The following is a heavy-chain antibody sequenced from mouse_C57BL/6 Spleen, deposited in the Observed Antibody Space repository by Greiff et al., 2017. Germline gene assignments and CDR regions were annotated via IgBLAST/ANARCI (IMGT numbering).Heavy chain of an antibody. CDR3: GSTGTAY. V-gene: IGHV10-1*01. CDR1: GFSFNTYA. Sequence: EVKLVESGGGLVEPKGSLKLSCAASGFSFNTYAMNWVRQAPGKGLEWVARIRRKSNNNATYYADSVKDRFTISRDDSESMLYLQMNNLKTEDTAMYCCGSTGTAYWGQGTLVTVSA. D-gene: IGHD4-1*02. CDR2: IRRKSNNNAT. J-gene: IGHJ3*01.